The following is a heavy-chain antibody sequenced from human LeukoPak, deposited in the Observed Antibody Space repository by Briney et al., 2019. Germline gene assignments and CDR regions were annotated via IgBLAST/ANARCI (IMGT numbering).Heavy chain of an antibody. V-gene: IGHV5-10-1*01. Sequence: GESLKICCEGSGYSITSYWISLGRQMRGKVLEWMGRIDPSGSYTNYSPSFQGHVTISADKSISTAYLQWSRVKGCVIAMYYCATGRGISWFDPWGQGTLVTVSS. D-gene: IGHD2-15*01. J-gene: IGHJ5*02. CDR3: ATGRGISWFDP. CDR1: GYSITSYW. CDR2: IDPSGSYT.